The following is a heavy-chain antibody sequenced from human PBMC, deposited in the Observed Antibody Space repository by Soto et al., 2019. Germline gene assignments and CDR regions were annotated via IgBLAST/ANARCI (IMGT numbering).Heavy chain of an antibody. CDR2: VSGNGGTT. CDR1: GFPFGSHA. CDR3: AKGASSSGYYSDH. D-gene: IGHD3-22*01. Sequence: LRLSCAASGFPFGSHAMSWVRQAPGKGLEWVSLVSGNGGTTNYADSVKGRFTISRDNSKNTLYLQINSLRAEDTAVYYCAKGASSSGYYSDHWGQGTLVTVSS. V-gene: IGHV3-23*01. J-gene: IGHJ4*02.